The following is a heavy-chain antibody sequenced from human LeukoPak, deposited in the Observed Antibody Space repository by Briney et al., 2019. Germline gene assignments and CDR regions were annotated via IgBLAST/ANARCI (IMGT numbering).Heavy chain of an antibody. CDR2: ISSSGNNA. J-gene: IGHJ3*01. CDR3: AKDIQLST. D-gene: IGHD5-24*01. V-gene: IGHV3-23*01. Sequence: GGSLRLSCAVSGFTFRGAAMTWVRQAPGKGLEWVSLISSSGNNAYYADSVKGRFTISRDNSKNTLSLQMDSLRVEDTAIYYCAKDIQLSTWGLGTRVTVSS. CDR1: GFTFRGAA.